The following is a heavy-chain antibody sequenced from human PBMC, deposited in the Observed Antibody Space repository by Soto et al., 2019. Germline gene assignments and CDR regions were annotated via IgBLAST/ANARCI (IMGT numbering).Heavy chain of an antibody. Sequence: EVQLAESGGGLVQPGGSLRLSCAASEFTFSRYWMHWVRQAPGKGLVWVSRINSDRSSTNYADSVKGCYTISRDNAKNTLYVQMNSLRADDTAVYYGAREEEGEFFPMDCWGQRTLVTVSS. V-gene: IGHV3-74*01. J-gene: IGHJ4*02. CDR2: INSDRSST. CDR3: AREEEGEFFPMDC. CDR1: EFTFSRYW. D-gene: IGHD3-16*01.